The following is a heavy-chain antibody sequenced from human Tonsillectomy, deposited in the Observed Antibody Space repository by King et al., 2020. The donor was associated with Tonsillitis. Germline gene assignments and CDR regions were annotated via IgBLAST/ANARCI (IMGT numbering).Heavy chain of an antibody. CDR1: GFTFSSYA. D-gene: IGHD1-26*01. V-gene: IGHV3-30*04. Sequence: VQLVESGGGVVQPGRSLRLSCAASGFTFSSYAMHWVRQAPGKGLEWVAIISYDGTNNYYADSVKGRFTISRDISKNTLYLQMNGLRAEDTAVYYCARPTHSGSYYYYGMDVWGQGTTVTVSS. CDR2: ISYDGTNN. J-gene: IGHJ6*02. CDR3: ARPTHSGSYYYYGMDV.